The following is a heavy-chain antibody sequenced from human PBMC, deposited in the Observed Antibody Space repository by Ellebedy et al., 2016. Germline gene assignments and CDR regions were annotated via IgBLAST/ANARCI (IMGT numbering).Heavy chain of an antibody. V-gene: IGHV3-23*01. Sequence: GGSLRLXXAASGFTFSSYAMSWVRQAPGKGLEWVSAISGSGGSTYYADSVKGRFTISRDNSKNTLYLQMNSLRAEDTAVYYCAKGENWGSTYYFDYWGQGTLVTVSS. CDR3: AKGENWGSTYYFDY. D-gene: IGHD7-27*01. CDR2: ISGSGGST. CDR1: GFTFSSYA. J-gene: IGHJ4*02.